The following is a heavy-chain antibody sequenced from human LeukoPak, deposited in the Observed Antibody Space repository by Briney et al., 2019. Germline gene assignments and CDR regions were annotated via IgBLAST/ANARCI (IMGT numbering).Heavy chain of an antibody. Sequence: SVNVSCKASGGTFSSYAISWVRQAPGQGLEWMGRIIPILGIANYAQKFQGRVTITADKSTSTAYMELSSLRSEDTAIYHCVPSVRRGGSYYFNYWGQGTPVTVSS. J-gene: IGHJ4*02. V-gene: IGHV1-69*04. D-gene: IGHD2-15*01. CDR1: GGTFSSYA. CDR3: VPSVRRGGSYYFNY. CDR2: IIPILGIA.